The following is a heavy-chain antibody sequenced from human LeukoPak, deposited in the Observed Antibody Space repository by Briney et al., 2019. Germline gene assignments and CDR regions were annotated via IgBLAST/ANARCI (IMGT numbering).Heavy chain of an antibody. CDR2: ISGSGGTQ. V-gene: IGHV3-23*01. CDR1: GFTFSDFY. D-gene: IGHD3-10*01. CDR3: AKARRDYYGSGSYYRPSFAFDI. J-gene: IGHJ3*02. Sequence: GGSLRLSCAASGFTFSDFYMSWIRQAPGKGLEWVSSISGSGGTQYYVDSVKGRFTISRDNSKNTLYLQMNSLRAEDTAVYYCAKARRDYYGSGSYYRPSFAFDIWGQGTMVTVSS.